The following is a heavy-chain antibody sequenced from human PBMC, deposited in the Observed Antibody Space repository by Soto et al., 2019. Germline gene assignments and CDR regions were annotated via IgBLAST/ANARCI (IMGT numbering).Heavy chain of an antibody. D-gene: IGHD3-3*01. Sequence: QVQLQESGPGLVKPSQTLSLTCTVSGGSISSGGYYWSWIRQHPGKGLEWIGYIYYSGSTYYNPSLKSRVHITVDTSKNQFSLKLSSVTAADTAVYYCARKPTQTYYHFWSGSDNWFDPWGQGTLVTVSS. J-gene: IGHJ5*02. CDR1: GGSISSGGYY. CDR2: IYYSGST. CDR3: ARKPTQTYYHFWSGSDNWFDP. V-gene: IGHV4-31*03.